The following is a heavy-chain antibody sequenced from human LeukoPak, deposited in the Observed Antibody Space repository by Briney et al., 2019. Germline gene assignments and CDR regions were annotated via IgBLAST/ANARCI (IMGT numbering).Heavy chain of an antibody. CDR3: AKDTSGDYGGNQ. V-gene: IGHV3-43*02. Sequence: GGSLRLSCAASGFTSDDYAMHWVRQAPGKGLEWVSLISGDGGSTYYADSVKGRFTISRDNSKNSLYLQMNSLRTEDTALYYCAKDTSGDYGGNQWGQGTLVTVSS. J-gene: IGHJ4*02. CDR2: ISGDGGST. CDR1: GFTSDDYA. D-gene: IGHD4-23*01.